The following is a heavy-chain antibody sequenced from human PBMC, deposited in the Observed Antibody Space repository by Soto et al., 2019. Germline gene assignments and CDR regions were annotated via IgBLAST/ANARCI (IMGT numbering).Heavy chain of an antibody. CDR3: ARGGDYYYGLDV. V-gene: IGHV1-18*01. J-gene: IGHJ6*02. Sequence: QVHLVQSGGEVKKPGASVKVSCTASGYTFSSYGISWVRQAPGQGLEWMGWISAFNGNTNSVQRLQGRVALTTDPSTSTAYMELRSLRSDDTAVYYCARGGDYYYGLDVWGQGTTVTVSS. D-gene: IGHD3-16*01. CDR2: ISAFNGNT. CDR1: GYTFSSYG.